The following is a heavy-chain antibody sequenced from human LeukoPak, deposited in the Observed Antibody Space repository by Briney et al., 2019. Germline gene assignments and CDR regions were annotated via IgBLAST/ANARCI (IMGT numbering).Heavy chain of an antibody. CDR3: ARDRGPYSSSCIIDY. Sequence: ASVKVSCKASGYTFTSYYMHWVRQAPGQELEWMGIINPSGGSTSYAQKFQGRVTMTRDTSTSTVYMELSSLRSEDTAVYYCARDRGPYSSSCIIDYWGQGTLVTVSS. D-gene: IGHD6-6*01. V-gene: IGHV1-46*01. CDR1: GYTFTSYY. J-gene: IGHJ4*02. CDR2: INPSGGST.